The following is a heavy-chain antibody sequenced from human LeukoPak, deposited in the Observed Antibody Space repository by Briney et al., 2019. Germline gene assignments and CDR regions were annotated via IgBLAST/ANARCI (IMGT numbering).Heavy chain of an antibody. D-gene: IGHD3-22*01. CDR2: INTNTGNP. Sequence: PMASVKVSCKASGYTFTSYAINWVRQAPGQGLEWMGWINTNTGNPTYAKGFTGRFVFSLDASVTTAYLQISSLKAEDTAVYYCARRYYYDSSGYQYYYYMDVWGKGTTVTVSS. J-gene: IGHJ6*03. V-gene: IGHV7-4-1*02. CDR1: GYTFTSYA. CDR3: ARRYYYDSSGYQYYYYMDV.